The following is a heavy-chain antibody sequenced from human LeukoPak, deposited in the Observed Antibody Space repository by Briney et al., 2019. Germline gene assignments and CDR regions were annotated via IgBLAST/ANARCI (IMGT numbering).Heavy chain of an antibody. CDR1: GFTFSSYW. J-gene: IGHJ5*02. D-gene: IGHD4-11*01. Sequence: PGGSLRLSCAASGFTFSSYWMSWVRQAPGKGLEWVANIKQDGSEKYYVDSVKGRFTISRDNAKNSLYLQMNSLRAEDTAVYYCARGGSTTVTTRHNWFDPWGQGTLVTVSS. CDR2: IKQDGSEK. V-gene: IGHV3-7*01. CDR3: ARGGSTTVTTRHNWFDP.